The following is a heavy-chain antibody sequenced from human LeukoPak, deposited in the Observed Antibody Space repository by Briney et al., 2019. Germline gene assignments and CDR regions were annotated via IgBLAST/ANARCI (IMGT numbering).Heavy chain of an antibody. D-gene: IGHD4-17*01. CDR1: VGTFSSYA. J-gene: IGHJ4*02. V-gene: IGHV1-69*05. CDR2: IIPIFGTA. CDR3: ARESTVTIGFDY. Sequence: SVKVSCKASVGTFSSYAISWVRQAPGQGLEWMGGIIPIFGTANYAQKFQGRVTITTDESTSTAYMELSSLRSEDTAVYYCARESTVTIGFDYWGQGTLVTVSS.